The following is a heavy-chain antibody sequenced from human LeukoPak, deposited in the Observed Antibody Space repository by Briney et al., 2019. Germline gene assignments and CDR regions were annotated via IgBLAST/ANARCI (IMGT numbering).Heavy chain of an antibody. Sequence: SETLSLTCTVSGGSISSYYWSWIRQPPGKGLEWIGYIYYSGSTNYNPSLKSRVTISVDTSKNQFSLKLSSVTAADTAVYYCARDRQGLLDYWGQGTLVTVSS. CDR1: GGSISSYY. V-gene: IGHV4-59*01. J-gene: IGHJ4*02. CDR3: ARDRQGLLDY. D-gene: IGHD4-11*01. CDR2: IYYSGST.